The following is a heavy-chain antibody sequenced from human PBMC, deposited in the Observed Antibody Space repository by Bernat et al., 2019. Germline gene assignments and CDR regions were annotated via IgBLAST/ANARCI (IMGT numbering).Heavy chain of an antibody. CDR1: GYTFTDFY. Sequence: QVQMVQSGAEVKKPGASVKVSCKASGYTFTDFYIHWVRQAPGQGLEWMGWINPNSGGTDYAQRLQGWVTMTRDTYITTAYMELSRLSSDDTAVYYCASGGRSTAGGVDDFDFWGQGTLVTVSA. CDR3: ASGGRSTAGGVDDFDF. CDR2: INPNSGGT. D-gene: IGHD5/OR15-5a*01. V-gene: IGHV1-2*04. J-gene: IGHJ4*02.